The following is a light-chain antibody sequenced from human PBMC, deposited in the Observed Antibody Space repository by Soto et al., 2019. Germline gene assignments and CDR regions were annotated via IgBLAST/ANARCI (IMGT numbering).Light chain of an antibody. V-gene: IGLV2-14*01. CDR1: SSDVGGYNY. CDR2: EVS. CDR3: SSYTSSMTLV. Sequence: QSALTQPASVSGSPGQSITISCTGTSSDVGGYNYVSWYQQHPGKVPKLMIYEVSNRPSGVFNRFSGSKSGNTASLTISGLQAEDEADYYCSSYTSSMTLVFGGGTKLTVL. J-gene: IGLJ2*01.